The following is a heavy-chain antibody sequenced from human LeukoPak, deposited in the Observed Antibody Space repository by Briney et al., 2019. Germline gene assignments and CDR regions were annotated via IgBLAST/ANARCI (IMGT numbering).Heavy chain of an antibody. CDR1: GGTFSSYA. CDR2: IIPIFGTA. CDR3: ARSNSGSYPGGDY. J-gene: IGHJ4*02. Sequence: GASVKVSCKASGGTFSSYAISWVRQAPGQGLEWMGGIIPIFGTANYAQEFQGRVTITTDESTSTAYMELSSLRSEDTAVYYCARSNSGSYPGGDYWGQGTLVTVSS. D-gene: IGHD1-26*01. V-gene: IGHV1-69*05.